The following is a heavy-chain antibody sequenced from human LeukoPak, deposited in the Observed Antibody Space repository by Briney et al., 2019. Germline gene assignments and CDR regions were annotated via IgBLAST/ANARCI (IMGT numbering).Heavy chain of an antibody. CDR3: AKDTPLFYHYYGIDV. CDR2: ISGDGTIT. Sequence: GGSLRLSCAASGLNLDAYAMHWVRQAPGKGLEWVSLISGDGTITYYADSVKGRFTISRDNSKNSLFLEMNSLRSEDAALYYCAKDTPLFYHYYGIDVWGQGTTVTVSS. V-gene: IGHV3-43*02. CDR1: GLNLDAYA. J-gene: IGHJ6*02.